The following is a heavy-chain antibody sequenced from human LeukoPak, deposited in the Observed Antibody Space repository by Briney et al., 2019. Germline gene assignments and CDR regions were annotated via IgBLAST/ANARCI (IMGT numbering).Heavy chain of an antibody. Sequence: ASVKVSCKTSTDTFTNFHITWVRQAPGQGLEWMGWIHPSTGNPTYAQGFTGRFVFSLDTSVSTTYLQISGLKAEDTAVYFCARAFQSLGGLSLPDYWGQGTLVTVSS. CDR3: ARAFQSLGGLSLPDY. J-gene: IGHJ4*02. CDR2: IHPSTGNP. CDR1: TDTFTNFH. D-gene: IGHD3-16*02. V-gene: IGHV7-4-1*02.